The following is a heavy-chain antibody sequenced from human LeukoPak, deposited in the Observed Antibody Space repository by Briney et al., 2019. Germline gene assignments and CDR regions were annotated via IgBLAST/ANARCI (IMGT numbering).Heavy chain of an antibody. CDR1: GGPIRSYY. D-gene: IGHD6-13*01. Sequence: ASETLSLTCTVSGGPIRSYYWSWMRQPPGKGLEWIGNIHYSESTNFNPSLKSRVAIAVDTSKNQFSLKLSSVTAADTAVYYCARDLGSQQQLVGGAFDIWGQGTMVTVSS. V-gene: IGHV4-59*12. CDR2: IHYSEST. CDR3: ARDLGSQQQLVGGAFDI. J-gene: IGHJ3*02.